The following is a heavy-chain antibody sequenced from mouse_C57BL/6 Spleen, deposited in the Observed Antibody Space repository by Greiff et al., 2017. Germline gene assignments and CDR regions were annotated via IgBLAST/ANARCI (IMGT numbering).Heavy chain of an antibody. CDR1: GYTFTSYW. V-gene: IGHV1-52*01. J-gene: IGHJ3*01. Sequence: QVQLQQPGAELVRPGSSVKLSCKASGYTFTSYWMHWVKQRPIQGLEWIGNIDPSDSETHYNQKFKDKATLTVDKSSSTAYMQLSSMTSEDSAVYYCARGDYYGSSYVADWGQGTLVTVSA. D-gene: IGHD1-1*01. CDR2: IDPSDSET. CDR3: ARGDYYGSSYVAD.